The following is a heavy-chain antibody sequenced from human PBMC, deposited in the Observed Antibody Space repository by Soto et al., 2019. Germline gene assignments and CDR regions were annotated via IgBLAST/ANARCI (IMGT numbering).Heavy chain of an antibody. V-gene: IGHV4-31*03. CDR1: GGSISSGAYY. CDR3: ARDIVPAVSRSGMDV. J-gene: IGHJ6*02. CDR2: IYYSGST. Sequence: QVQLQESGPGLVKPSQTLSLTCTVSGGSISSGAYYWNWIRQHPGKGLEWIGYIYYSGSTYYNPSLKIRVTISVDTSNNQSALKLSSVTAADTALYYCARDIVPAVSRSGMDVWGQGTTVTVSS. D-gene: IGHD2-2*01.